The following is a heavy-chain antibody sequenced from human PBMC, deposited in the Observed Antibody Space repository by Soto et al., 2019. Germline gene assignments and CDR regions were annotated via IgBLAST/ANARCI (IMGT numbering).Heavy chain of an antibody. CDR2: IDPSDSYT. CDR1: VDTFTTYW. CDR3: ARRRLHGGDYGLDV. Sequence: LGESLKISCKASVDTFTTYWIVWVRQMPGKGLEWMGRIDPSDSYTNYSPSFQGHVSISADKSLSTAYLQWSSLRASDTAIYYCARRRLHGGDYGLDVWGQGTTVTVSS. D-gene: IGHD3-16*01. J-gene: IGHJ6*02. V-gene: IGHV5-10-1*01.